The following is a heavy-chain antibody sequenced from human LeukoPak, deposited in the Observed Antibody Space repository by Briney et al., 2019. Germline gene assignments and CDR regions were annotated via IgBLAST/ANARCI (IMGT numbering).Heavy chain of an antibody. Sequence: GESLKISCQGSEYNFTNYWIGWVRQKPGKGLEWMGIIYPDDSDVKYSPSFRGLVTISVDKSISSAYLQWSSLRASDTAIYYCARRGYSRGWNNLDYWGQGTLVTGSS. CDR2: IYPDDSDV. CDR1: EYNFTNYW. V-gene: IGHV5-51*01. CDR3: ARRGYSRGWNNLDY. D-gene: IGHD1/OR15-1a*01. J-gene: IGHJ4*02.